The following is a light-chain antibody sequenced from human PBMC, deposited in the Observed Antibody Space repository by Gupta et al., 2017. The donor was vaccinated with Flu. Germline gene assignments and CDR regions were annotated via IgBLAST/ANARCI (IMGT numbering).Light chain of an antibody. CDR1: SSDVGNSDY. CDR2: DVS. Sequence: ITNSCTGTSSDVGNSDYVSWYQQDPGKAPKLLIYDVSNRPSGVSSRFSGSKSGNTASLTISGLQAEDETEYYCSSYTSTTTFYVFGTGTKVTVL. CDR3: SSYTSTTTFYV. V-gene: IGLV2-14*04. J-gene: IGLJ1*01.